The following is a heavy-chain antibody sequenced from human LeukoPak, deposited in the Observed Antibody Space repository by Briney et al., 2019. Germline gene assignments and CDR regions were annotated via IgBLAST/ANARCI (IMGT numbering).Heavy chain of an antibody. D-gene: IGHD1-14*01. V-gene: IGHV4-59*11. Sequence: SETLSLTRTVSGGSISSHYWNWIRQPPGKELERIRYIYYCGSTNNNPTLKTRVTISVDTSKNQFSLKLSSVTATDTAVYYCARNLYGMDVWGRGTTVTVSS. CDR2: IYYCGST. CDR1: GGSISSHY. J-gene: IGHJ6*02. CDR3: ARNLYGMDV.